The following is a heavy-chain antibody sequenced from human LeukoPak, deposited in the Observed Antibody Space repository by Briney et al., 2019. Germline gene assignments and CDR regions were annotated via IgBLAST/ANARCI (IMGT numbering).Heavy chain of an antibody. D-gene: IGHD5-18*01. Sequence: GRSLRLSCAASGFTFSSYGMHWVRQAPGKGLEWVALIWYDGSKKYYADSVKGRFTISRDDSKNTLYLQMNSLRAEDTAVYYCARDGVDTAMVHYWGQGTLVTVSS. V-gene: IGHV3-33*01. J-gene: IGHJ4*02. CDR1: GFTFSSYG. CDR2: IWYDGSKK. CDR3: ARDGVDTAMVHY.